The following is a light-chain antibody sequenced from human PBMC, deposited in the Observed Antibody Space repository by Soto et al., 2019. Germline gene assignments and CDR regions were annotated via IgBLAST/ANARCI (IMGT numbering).Light chain of an antibody. CDR1: SSNIGTSS. CDR2: TTN. J-gene: IGLJ1*01. V-gene: IGLV1-44*01. CDR3: AAWDDSLNGHV. Sequence: QSALTQLHSASGTPGQRVTISCSGSSSNIGTSSVHWFQQLPGTAPKLLISTTNQRPSGVPERFSGSKSGTSASLAISGLQSEDEADYYCAAWDDSLNGHVFGTVTKVTVL.